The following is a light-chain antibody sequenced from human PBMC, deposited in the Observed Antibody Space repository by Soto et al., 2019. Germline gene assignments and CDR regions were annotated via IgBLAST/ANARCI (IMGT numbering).Light chain of an antibody. V-gene: IGKV3-20*01. Sequence: EVVLTQSPGTVSLSPGERATLSCRASQSVTSNYLAWYQQKPGQAPRLLIYDASTRATGIPDRFSGSGSGTEFTLTISSLQSEDFAIYYCQQYGTWPPLTFGGGTQVEI. CDR2: DAS. CDR3: QQYGTWPPLT. J-gene: IGKJ4*01. CDR1: QSVTSNY.